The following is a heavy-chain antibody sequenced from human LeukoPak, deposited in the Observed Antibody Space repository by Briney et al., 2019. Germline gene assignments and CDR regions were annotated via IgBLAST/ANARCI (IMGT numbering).Heavy chain of an antibody. CDR1: GYTFTSYY. CDR3: ARGIAVDVETWYYFDY. J-gene: IGHJ4*02. CDR2: INPSGGST. Sequence: ASVKVSCKASGYTFTSYYMHWVRQAPGQGLEWMGIINPSGGSTSYAQKFQGRVTMTRDTSTSTVYMELSSLRSEDTAAYYCARGIAVDVETWYYFDYWGQGTLVTVSS. D-gene: IGHD6-19*01. V-gene: IGHV1-46*01.